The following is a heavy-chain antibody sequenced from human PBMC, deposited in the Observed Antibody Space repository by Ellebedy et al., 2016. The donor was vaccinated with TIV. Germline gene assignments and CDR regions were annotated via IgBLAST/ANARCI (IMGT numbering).Heavy chain of an antibody. Sequence: GESLKISCAASGFAFSANGMNWVRQAPGKGLEWVSSISGSRSYIYYADSVKGRFTISRDNAKNSLYLQMNSLRGEDTAVYYCARCVVAHAAFDIWGQGTMVTVSS. V-gene: IGHV3-21*01. D-gene: IGHD2-15*01. J-gene: IGHJ3*02. CDR3: ARCVVAHAAFDI. CDR1: GFAFSANG. CDR2: ISGSRSYI.